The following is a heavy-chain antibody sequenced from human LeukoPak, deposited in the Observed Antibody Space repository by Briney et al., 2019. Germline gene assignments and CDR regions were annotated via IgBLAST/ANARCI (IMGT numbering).Heavy chain of an antibody. CDR1: GFTFSSYS. V-gene: IGHV3-21*01. Sequence: GGSLRLSCAASGFTFSSYSMNWVRQAPGKGLEWVSSISSSSSYIYYADSVKGRFTISRDNSKNTLYLQMNSLRAEDTAVYYCARDGCGGDCYFTHYYYYYMDVWGKGTTVTVSS. J-gene: IGHJ6*03. CDR2: ISSSSSYI. CDR3: ARDGCGGDCYFTHYYYYYMDV. D-gene: IGHD2-21*01.